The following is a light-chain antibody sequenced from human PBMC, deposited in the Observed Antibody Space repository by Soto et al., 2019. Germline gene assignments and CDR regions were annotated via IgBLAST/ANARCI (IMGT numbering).Light chain of an antibody. CDR1: QSISTY. Sequence: EIVLTQSPATLSLSPGERATLFCRASQSISTYLAWYQQKSGQAPRLLIYDASNRATGIPARFSGGGSGTDFILTVSSLEPEDFAVYYCQQRSNWPPTFGQGTKLEI. CDR3: QQRSNWPPT. V-gene: IGKV3-11*01. J-gene: IGKJ2*01. CDR2: DAS.